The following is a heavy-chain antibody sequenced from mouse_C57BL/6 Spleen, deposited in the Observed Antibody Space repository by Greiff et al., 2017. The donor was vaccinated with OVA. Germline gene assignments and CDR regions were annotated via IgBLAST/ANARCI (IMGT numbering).Heavy chain of an antibody. CDR2: IDPSDSYT. CDR1: GYTFTSYW. Sequence: QVQLQQPGAELVMPGASVKLSCKASGYTFTSYWMHWVKQRPGQGLEWIGEIDPSDSYTNYNQKFKGKSTLTVDKSSSTAYMQLSSLTSEDSAVYYCARGAQATPFDYWGQGTTLTVSS. D-gene: IGHD3-2*02. V-gene: IGHV1-69*01. CDR3: ARGAQATPFDY. J-gene: IGHJ2*01.